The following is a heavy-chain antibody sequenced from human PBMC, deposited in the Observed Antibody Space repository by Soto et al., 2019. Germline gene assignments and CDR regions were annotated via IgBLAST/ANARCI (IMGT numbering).Heavy chain of an antibody. J-gene: IGHJ4*02. CDR1: GLTLSSYW. Sequence: VDLVESGGDLVQPGGSLRLSCEASGLTLSSYWMNWVRQDPGKGLEWVAIIKKDGSEGHYVDSVKGRFTISRDNARNSLYLHMNDPRAEDTAVYYCAAGIGYLFDYWGRGTLVTVSS. V-gene: IGHV3-7*03. CDR2: IKKDGSEG. D-gene: IGHD5-12*01. CDR3: AAGIGYLFDY.